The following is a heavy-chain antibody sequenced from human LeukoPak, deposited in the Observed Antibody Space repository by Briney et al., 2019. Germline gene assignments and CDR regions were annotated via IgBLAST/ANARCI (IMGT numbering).Heavy chain of an antibody. D-gene: IGHD6-13*01. CDR3: AKDGRWAAAAYYFDY. J-gene: IGHJ4*02. Sequence: PGGSLRLSCAASGLTFSKYAMMWLRQAPGKGLEWVSAITGSGDWALYADSVKGRFTISRDNSKNTLYLQMSSLRAEDTAVYYCAKDGRWAAAAYYFDYWGQGTLVTVSS. V-gene: IGHV3-23*01. CDR1: GLTFSKYA. CDR2: ITGSGDWA.